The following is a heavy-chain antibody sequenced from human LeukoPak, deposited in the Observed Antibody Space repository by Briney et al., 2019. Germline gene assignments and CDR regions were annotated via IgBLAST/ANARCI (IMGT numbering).Heavy chain of an antibody. V-gene: IGHV3-7*01. J-gene: IGHJ3*02. CDR1: GFTFSDYW. CDR3: ARIDIVVVPAASQQNRDAFDI. Sequence: GGSLRLSCAASGFTFSDYWMSWVRQAPGKGLEWVAYIKEDGSEKQYVDSVKGRFSISRDNAKNSLYLQMNSLRAEDTAVYYCARIDIVVVPAASQQNRDAFDIWGQGTMVTVSS. D-gene: IGHD2-2*01. CDR2: IKEDGSEK.